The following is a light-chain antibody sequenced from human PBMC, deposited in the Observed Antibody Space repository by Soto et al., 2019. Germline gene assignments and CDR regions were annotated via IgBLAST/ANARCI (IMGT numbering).Light chain of an antibody. V-gene: IGKV3-20*01. J-gene: IGKJ1*01. CDR2: GAS. CDR3: QQYGSSSWT. Sequence: EIVLTQSPGTLSLSPGERATLSCRASQSVSSSYLAWYQQKPGQAPRLLIYGASSRATGIPDRFSGSGSGTVFTLTISRLEPEDFAVYYCQQYGSSSWTCGQGTKVEIK. CDR1: QSVSSSY.